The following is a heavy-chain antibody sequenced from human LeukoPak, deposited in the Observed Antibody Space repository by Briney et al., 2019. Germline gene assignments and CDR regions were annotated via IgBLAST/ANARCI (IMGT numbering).Heavy chain of an antibody. CDR1: GFTFSSYA. V-gene: IGHV3-30-3*01. Sequence: SGGSLRLSCAASGFTFSSYAMHWVRQAPGKGLEWVAVISYDGSNKYYADSVKGRFTISRDNAKNSLYLQMNSLRAEDTAVYYCARGSIVGATPVFDYWGQGALVTVSS. D-gene: IGHD1-26*01. CDR3: ARGSIVGATPVFDY. J-gene: IGHJ4*02. CDR2: ISYDGSNK.